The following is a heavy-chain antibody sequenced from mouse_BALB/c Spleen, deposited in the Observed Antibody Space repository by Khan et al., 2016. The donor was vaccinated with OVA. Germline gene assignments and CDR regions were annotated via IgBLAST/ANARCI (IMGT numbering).Heavy chain of an antibody. Sequence: QVQLQQSGAELVKPGASVKLSCKTSGYTFTSYWIQWVKQRPGQGLGWIGQIFPGTGTTYYNENFKGKATLTVDTSSNTAYMQFSSLTSEDSAVYFCARGYLGNYELAYWGQGTLVTVSP. J-gene: IGHJ3*01. CDR3: ARGYLGNYELAY. V-gene: IGHV1S132*01. CDR1: GYTFTSYW. D-gene: IGHD2-1*01. CDR2: IFPGTGTT.